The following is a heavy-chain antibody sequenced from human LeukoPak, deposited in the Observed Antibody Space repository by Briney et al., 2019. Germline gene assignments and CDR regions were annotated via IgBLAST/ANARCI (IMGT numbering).Heavy chain of an antibody. J-gene: IGHJ4*02. CDR2: INPSGGST. V-gene: IGHV1-46*01. D-gene: IGHD2-15*01. CDR3: ARELDCSGGSCYSSRDQYIDY. Sequence: ASVKVSCKASGYTFTSYYMHWVRQAPGQGLEWMGIINPSGGSTSYAQKFQGRVTMTRDTSTGTVYMELSSLRSEDTAVYYCARELDCSGGSCYSSRDQYIDYWGQGTLVTVSS. CDR1: GYTFTSYY.